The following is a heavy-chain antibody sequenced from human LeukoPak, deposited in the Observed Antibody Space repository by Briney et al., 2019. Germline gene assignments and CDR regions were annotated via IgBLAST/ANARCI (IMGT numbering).Heavy chain of an antibody. CDR2: ISSSSSYI. CDR1: GFTFSSYS. D-gene: IGHD3-10*01. CDR3: ARASRDPRGWFDP. J-gene: IGHJ5*02. Sequence: GGSLRLSCAASGFTFSSYSMNWVRQAPGKGLEWVSSISSSSSYIYYADSEKGRFTISRDNAKNSLYLQMNSLRAEDTAVYYCARASRDPRGWFDPWGQGTLVTVSS. V-gene: IGHV3-21*01.